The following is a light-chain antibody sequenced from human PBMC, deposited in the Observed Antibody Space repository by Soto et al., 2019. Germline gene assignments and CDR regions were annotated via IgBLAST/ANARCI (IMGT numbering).Light chain of an antibody. CDR3: QSYDSSLSGSV. CDR1: GAGYD. J-gene: IGLJ3*02. V-gene: IGLV1-40*01. CDR2: GNN. Sequence: QTVVTQPPSVSGAPGQRVSISCTGIGAGYDVHWYQQVPGTAPKLLIYGNNNRPSGVPDRFSVSQSGTSASLAITGLQAEDEAHYYCQSYDSSLSGSVFGGGTQLTVL.